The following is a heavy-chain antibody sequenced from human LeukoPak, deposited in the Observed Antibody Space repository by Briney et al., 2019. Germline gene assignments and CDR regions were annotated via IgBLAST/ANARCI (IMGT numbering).Heavy chain of an antibody. CDR1: GFSFSSYW. CDR2: IKEDGGEK. D-gene: IGHD2-15*01. V-gene: IGHV3-7*01. Sequence: GGSLRLSCAASGFSFSSYWMSWVRQAPGKGLEWVADIKEDGGEKYYVDSVKGRFTISRQNAKSSLFLQMNSLRAEDTAVYYCARHRSGGSQDDAFDIWGQGTMVTVSS. CDR3: ARHRSGGSQDDAFDI. J-gene: IGHJ3*02.